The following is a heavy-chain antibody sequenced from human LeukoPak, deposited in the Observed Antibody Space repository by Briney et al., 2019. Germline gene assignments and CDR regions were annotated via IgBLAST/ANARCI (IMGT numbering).Heavy chain of an antibody. CDR1: GGSISSGDNY. V-gene: IGHV4-30-4*02. J-gene: IGHJ4*02. CDR3: ARGEYYFDY. Sequence: PSETLSLTCSVSGGSISSGDNYWSWIRQPPGKGLEWIGYVYYSGSTSYNPSLKSRVTISVDTSKNQFSLKLSSVTAADTAVYYCARGEYYFDYWGQGTLVTVSS. CDR2: VYYSGST. D-gene: IGHD3-16*01.